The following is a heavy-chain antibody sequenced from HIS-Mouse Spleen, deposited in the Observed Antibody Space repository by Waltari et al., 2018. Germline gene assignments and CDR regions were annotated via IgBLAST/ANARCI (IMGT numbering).Heavy chain of an antibody. CDR1: GCPISSSTYY. J-gene: IGHJ2*01. Sequence: QLQLQESGPGLVKPSETLSLTCTGPGCPISSSTYYWGWIRQPPGKGLEWIGSIYYSGSTYYNPSLKSRVTISVDTSKNQFSLKLSSVTAADTAVYYCAREIPYSSSWYDWYFDLWGRGTLVTVSS. CDR2: IYYSGST. CDR3: AREIPYSSSWYDWYFDL. D-gene: IGHD6-13*01. V-gene: IGHV4-39*07.